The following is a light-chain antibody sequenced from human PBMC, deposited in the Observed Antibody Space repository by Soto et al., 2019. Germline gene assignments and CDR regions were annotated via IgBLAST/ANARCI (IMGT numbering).Light chain of an antibody. Sequence: DMHMTQSPSNLPATLGERVTVTFRGSQSIDNWLAWYQQKPGKAPRLLIYDASRLESGVPSRFSGSGSGTDFTLTISSLQPDDYATYYCQKYNSYPPLTFGGGTKVDIK. CDR2: DAS. CDR1: QSIDNW. CDR3: QKYNSYPPLT. J-gene: IGKJ4*01. V-gene: IGKV1-5*01.